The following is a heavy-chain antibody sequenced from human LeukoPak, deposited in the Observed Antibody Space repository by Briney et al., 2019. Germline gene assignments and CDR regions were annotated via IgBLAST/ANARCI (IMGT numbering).Heavy chain of an antibody. CDR1: GYSFTSYW. Sequence: GESLKISCKGFGYSFTSYWIGWVRQMPGKGLEWMGVIYPGDSDTRYSPSFQGQVTISADKSISTAYLQWSSLKASDTAMYYCARQGITMVRGVIGNPGYYYYYYMDVWGKGTTVTVSS. CDR2: IYPGDSDT. D-gene: IGHD3-10*01. CDR3: ARQGITMVRGVIGNPGYYYYYYMDV. J-gene: IGHJ6*03. V-gene: IGHV5-51*01.